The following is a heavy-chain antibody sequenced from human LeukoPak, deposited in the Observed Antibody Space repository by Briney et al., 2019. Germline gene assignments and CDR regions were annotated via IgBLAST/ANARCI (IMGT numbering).Heavy chain of an antibody. CDR1: VYTFTVYY. CDR2: INPNSGGT. D-gene: IGHD5-12*01. CDR3: ARGRLATYYYFDD. J-gene: IGHJ4*02. Sequence: ASVNVSFKSSVYTFTVYYIHWVRQAPGQGLEWMGRINPNSGGTKYAQKFQGRVTMTRDTSISTAYMELSSLRSDEAAVYYCARGRLATYYYFDDWGQGTLVTVSS. V-gene: IGHV1-2*06.